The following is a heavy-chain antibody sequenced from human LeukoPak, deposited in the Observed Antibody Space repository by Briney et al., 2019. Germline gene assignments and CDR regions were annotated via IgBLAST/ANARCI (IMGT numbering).Heavy chain of an antibody. CDR3: ASRRYSYGFDY. D-gene: IGHD5-18*01. J-gene: IGHJ4*02. CDR2: IIPIFGTA. Sequence: AASVKVSCKASGGTFSSYAISWVRQAPGQGLEWMGGIIPIFGTANYAQKFQGKVTITTDESTSTAYMELSSLRSEDTAVYYCASRRYSYGFDYWGQGTLVTVSS. CDR1: GGTFSSYA. V-gene: IGHV1-69*05.